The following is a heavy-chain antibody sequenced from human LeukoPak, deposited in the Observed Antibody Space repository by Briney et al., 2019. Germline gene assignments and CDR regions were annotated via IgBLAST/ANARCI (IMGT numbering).Heavy chain of an antibody. J-gene: IGHJ4*02. CDR1: GFTFSSHT. Sequence: PGGSLRLSCAAAGFTFSSHTMRWVRQAPGRGPEWVSSITSAAKTYYADSVKGRFTIPRDNSKSTLYLQMNSLRAGDTAIYYCAKGINSPHYYFDSWGQGTLVTVSS. CDR3: AKGINSPHYYFDS. D-gene: IGHD2/OR15-2a*01. CDR2: ITSAAKT. V-gene: IGHV3-23*01.